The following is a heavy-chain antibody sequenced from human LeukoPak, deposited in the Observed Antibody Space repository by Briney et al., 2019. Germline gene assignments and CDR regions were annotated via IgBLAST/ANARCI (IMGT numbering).Heavy chain of an antibody. D-gene: IGHD6-13*01. CDR1: GGSISSYY. CDR2: IYYSGST. Sequence: SETLSLTCTVSGGSISSYYWSWVRQPPGKGLEWIGYIYYSGSTNYNPSLKSRVTISVDTSKNQFSLKLSSVTAADTAVYYCATIAAADPPHWFDPWGQGALVTVSS. CDR3: ATIAAADPPHWFDP. J-gene: IGHJ5*02. V-gene: IGHV4-59*01.